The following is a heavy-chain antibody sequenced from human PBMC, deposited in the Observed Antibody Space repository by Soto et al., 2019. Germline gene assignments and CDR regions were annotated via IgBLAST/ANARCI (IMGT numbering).Heavy chain of an antibody. CDR3: AXXXXXXXXXXXXXXXXXXXXX. CDR2: IIPIFGTA. J-gene: IGHJ6*02. V-gene: IGHV1-69*12. CDR1: GGTFSSYA. Sequence: QVQLVQSGAEVKKPGSSVKVSCKASGGTFSSYAISWVRQAPGQGLEWMGGIIPIFGTANYAQKFQGRVTITADESTSTAYMELSSLRSEDTAVYYCAXXXXXXXXXXXXXXXXXXXXXXGQGTTVTVSS.